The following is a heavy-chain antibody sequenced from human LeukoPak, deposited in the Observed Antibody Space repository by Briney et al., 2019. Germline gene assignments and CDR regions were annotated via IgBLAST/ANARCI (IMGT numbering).Heavy chain of an antibody. V-gene: IGHV4-34*01. CDR3: ARVAKYFDY. J-gene: IGHJ4*02. Sequence: PSETLSLTCAVYGGSFSGYYWSCIRQPPGKGLEWIGEINHSGSTNYNPSLKSRVTISVDTSKNQFSLKLSSVTAADTAVYYCARVAKYFDYWGQGTLVTVSS. CDR1: GGSFSGYY. D-gene: IGHD2-15*01. CDR2: INHSGST.